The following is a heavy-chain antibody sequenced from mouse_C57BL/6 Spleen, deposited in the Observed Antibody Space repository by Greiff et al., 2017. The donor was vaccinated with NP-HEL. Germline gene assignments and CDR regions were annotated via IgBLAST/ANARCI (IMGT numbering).Heavy chain of an antibody. D-gene: IGHD3-2*02. CDR3: ARSETAQAPYYFDY. J-gene: IGHJ2*01. Sequence: EVQLQQSGPELVKPGASVKIPCKASGYTFTDYNMDWVKQSHGKSLEWIGDINPNNGGTIYNQKFKGKATLTVDKSSSTAYMELRSLTSEDTAVYYCARSETAQAPYYFDYWGQGTTLTVSS. CDR2: INPNNGGT. V-gene: IGHV1-18*01. CDR1: GYTFTDYN.